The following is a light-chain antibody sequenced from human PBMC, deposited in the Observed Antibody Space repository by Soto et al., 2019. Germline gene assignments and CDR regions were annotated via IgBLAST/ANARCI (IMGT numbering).Light chain of an antibody. CDR1: QTFTTSS. CDR3: QQYDRSPRT. J-gene: IGKJ1*01. CDR2: GAS. Sequence: EIVLTQSPGTLSLSPGERATLSCRASQTFTTSSLAWYQQKPGQAPRLLISGASNRATSIPDRFSGSGSGTDFTLTISRLEPEDFAVYYCQQYDRSPRTFGQGTKVEIK. V-gene: IGKV3-20*01.